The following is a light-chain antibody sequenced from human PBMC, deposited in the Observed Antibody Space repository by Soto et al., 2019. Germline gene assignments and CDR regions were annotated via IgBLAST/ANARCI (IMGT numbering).Light chain of an antibody. V-gene: IGLV1-40*01. CDR3: HSYDSSISGWV. J-gene: IGLJ2*01. CDR1: SSNIGACYD. Sequence: QSVLTQPPSVSGAPGQRVTISCTGSSSNIGACYDVSWYQQLPGKAPKLLIYGNSKRPSGVPDRFSGSKSGTSASLTITGLQAEDEADYYCHSYDSSISGWVFGGGTKLTVL. CDR2: GNS.